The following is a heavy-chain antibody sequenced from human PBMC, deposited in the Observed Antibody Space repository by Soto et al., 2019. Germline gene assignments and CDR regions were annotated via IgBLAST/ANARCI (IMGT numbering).Heavy chain of an antibody. CDR1: GGSISSYY. D-gene: IGHD5-12*01. Sequence: PSETLCLTCTVSGGSISSYYWSWIRQPPGKGLEWIGYIYYSGSTNYNPSLKSRVTISVDTSKNQFSLKLSSVTAADTAVYYCARGKVGYDYYYYYYMDVWGKGTTVTVS. CDR3: ARGKVGYDYYYYYYMDV. J-gene: IGHJ6*03. CDR2: IYYSGST. V-gene: IGHV4-59*01.